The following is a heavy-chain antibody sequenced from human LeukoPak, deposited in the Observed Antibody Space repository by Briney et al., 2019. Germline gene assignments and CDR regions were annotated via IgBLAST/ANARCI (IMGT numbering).Heavy chain of an antibody. V-gene: IGHV4-34*01. J-gene: IGHJ4*02. Sequence: PSETLSLTCAVYGGSFSGYYWSWIRQPPGKGLEWIGEINHSGSTNYNPSLKSRVTISVDTSKNQFSLKLSSVTAADTAVYYCVRGPTAIQDYWGQGTLVTVSS. CDR1: GGSFSGYY. D-gene: IGHD2-21*02. CDR2: INHSGST. CDR3: VRGPTAIQDY.